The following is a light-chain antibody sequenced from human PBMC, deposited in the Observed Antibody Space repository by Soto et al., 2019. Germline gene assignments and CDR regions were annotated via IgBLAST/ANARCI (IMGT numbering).Light chain of an antibody. CDR1: QYISSY. V-gene: IGKV1-39*01. J-gene: IGKJ1*01. CDR2: AAS. Sequence: MKLTQSPSSLSASVGDRVTITCRASQYISSYLNWYQQKPVKAPKLLLYAASSLQTGVPSRFSGSGSGTDFSLPISSLQPEDFATYYCQQRYSTPPWTFGQGTKVDIK. CDR3: QQRYSTPPWT.